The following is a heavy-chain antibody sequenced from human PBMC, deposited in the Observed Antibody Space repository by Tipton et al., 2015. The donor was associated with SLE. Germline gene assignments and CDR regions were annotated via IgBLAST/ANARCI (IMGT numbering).Heavy chain of an antibody. Sequence: TLSLTCAVYGGSFSGYYWSWIRQPPGKGLEWIGEVNDGGNINYNPSLMTRVTISGDTSKNQSSLRLNSVTAADTAVYYCARRGSSYGEGFDYWGQGTSVTVSS. D-gene: IGHD2-2*01. CDR1: GGSFSGYY. V-gene: IGHV4-34*01. J-gene: IGHJ4*02. CDR2: VNDGGNI. CDR3: ARRGSSYGEGFDY.